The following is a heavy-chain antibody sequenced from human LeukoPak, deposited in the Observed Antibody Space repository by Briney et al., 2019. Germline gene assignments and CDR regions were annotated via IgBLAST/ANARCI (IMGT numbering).Heavy chain of an antibody. CDR3: AKDRETTASGTFDY. V-gene: IGHV3-30*18. J-gene: IGHJ4*02. CDR2: ISYDGSNK. CDR1: GFTFSGYG. Sequence: PGRSLRLSCAASGFTFSGYGMHWVRQAPGKGLEWVAVISYDGSNKYYADSVKGRFTISRDNSNDTLFLQMNNLRADDTAVYYCAKDRETTASGTFDYWGQGALVTVSS. D-gene: IGHD6-13*01.